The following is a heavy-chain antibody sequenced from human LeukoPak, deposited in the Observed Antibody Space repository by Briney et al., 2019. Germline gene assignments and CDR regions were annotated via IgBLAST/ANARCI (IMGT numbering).Heavy chain of an antibody. CDR1: GFTFSSYA. D-gene: IGHD1-26*01. J-gene: IGHJ4*02. V-gene: IGHV3-23*01. CDR3: AKARGLGIVGAHFDY. Sequence: GGSLRLSCAASGFTFSSYAMSWVRQVPGKGLEWVSAITGGGGTTYYADSVKGRFTISRDNSKNTLYLQMNSLRAEDTAVYYCAKARGLGIVGAHFDYWGQGTLVTVSS. CDR2: ITGGGGTT.